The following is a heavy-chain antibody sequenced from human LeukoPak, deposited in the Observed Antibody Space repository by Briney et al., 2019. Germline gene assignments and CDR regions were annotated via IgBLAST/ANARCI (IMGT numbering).Heavy chain of an antibody. CDR3: ARDPNDDYIGAFDM. V-gene: IGHV3-23*01. CDR1: GFTFRSYA. CDR2: ISGSGT. D-gene: IGHD4-17*01. Sequence: GGSLRLSCATSGFTFRSYAMIWVRQAPERGLQWVSGISGSGTYYADFAKGRFTISRDNSKNTLYLQMNSLRAEDTATYYCARDPNDDYIGAFDMWGQGTMVTASS. J-gene: IGHJ3*02.